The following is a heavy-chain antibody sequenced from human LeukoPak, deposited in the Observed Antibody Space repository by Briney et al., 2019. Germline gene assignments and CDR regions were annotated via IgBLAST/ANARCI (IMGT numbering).Heavy chain of an antibody. CDR3: ARDGVVPGYDAYDI. CDR2: IYNGGST. V-gene: IGHV3-53*01. Sequence: PGGSLRLSCAACGFTVSDNYMSWVRQAPAKGLEWVSVIYNGGSTYYADSVKGRFTISRDTSKNTLYLQMNSLRAEDTAVYYCARDGVVPGYDAYDIWGQGTMVTVSS. CDR1: GFTVSDNY. J-gene: IGHJ3*02. D-gene: IGHD2-2*01.